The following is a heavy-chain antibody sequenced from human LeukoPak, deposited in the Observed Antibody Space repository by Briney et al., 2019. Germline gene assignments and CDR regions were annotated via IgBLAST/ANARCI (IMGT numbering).Heavy chain of an antibody. V-gene: IGHV1-24*01. D-gene: IGHD4-17*01. J-gene: IGHJ5*02. CDR2: FDPEDGET. Sequence: ASVKVSCKVSGYTLTELSMHWVRQAPGKRLEWMGGFDPEDGETIYAQKFQGRVTMTEDTSTDTAYMELSSLRSEDTAVYYCATVFSTDRNWFDPWGQGTLVTVSS. CDR3: ATVFSTDRNWFDP. CDR1: GYTLTELS.